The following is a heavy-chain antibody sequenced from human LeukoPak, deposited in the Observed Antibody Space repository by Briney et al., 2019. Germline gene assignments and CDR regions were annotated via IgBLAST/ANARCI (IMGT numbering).Heavy chain of an antibody. D-gene: IGHD1-14*01. Sequence: SETLSLTCTVSGASISSYYWSWIRQPAGKGLEWIGRVYSSGSTNYNPSLKSRVTMSEDTSTNQFSLKLRSVTAADTAVYYCARDPDGYNWFDSWGQGTQVTVST. V-gene: IGHV4-4*07. CDR1: GASISSYY. CDR2: VYSSGST. CDR3: ARDPDGYNWFDS. J-gene: IGHJ5*01.